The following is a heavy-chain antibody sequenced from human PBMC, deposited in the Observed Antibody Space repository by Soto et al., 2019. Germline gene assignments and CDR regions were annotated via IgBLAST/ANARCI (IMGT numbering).Heavy chain of an antibody. D-gene: IGHD3-22*01. Sequence: QVQLVQSGAEVKKPGASVKVSCKASGYTFTSYGISWVRQAPGQGLEWMGWISAYNGNTNYAQKLQGRVTMTTDTATSTAYMELRSLRSDDTAVYYCARDRPYYYDSSGQIDYWGQGTLVTVSS. CDR2: ISAYNGNT. J-gene: IGHJ4*02. CDR1: GYTFTSYG. CDR3: ARDRPYYYDSSGQIDY. V-gene: IGHV1-18*01.